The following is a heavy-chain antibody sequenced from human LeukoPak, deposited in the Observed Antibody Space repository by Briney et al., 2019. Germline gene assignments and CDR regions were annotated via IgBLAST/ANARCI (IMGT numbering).Heavy chain of an antibody. Sequence: GGSLRLSCAASGFTFSTSWMSWVRQPPGKGLEWVANISQDGSANSCVDSVKGRFTISRDNAKYTLYLQMNSLRAEDTALYYFAKDLGWNVFDYWGQGTLVTASS. V-gene: IGHV3-7*04. CDR2: ISQDGSAN. CDR1: GFTFSTSW. J-gene: IGHJ4*02. D-gene: IGHD1-1*01. CDR3: AKDLGWNVFDY.